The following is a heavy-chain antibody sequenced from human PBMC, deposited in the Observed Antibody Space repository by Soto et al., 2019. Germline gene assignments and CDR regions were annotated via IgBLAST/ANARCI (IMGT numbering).Heavy chain of an antibody. CDR3: ARDPAAGTWTWFDP. Sequence: GASVKVSCTASGGTFSSYTISWVRQAPGQGLEWMGRINPSGGSTSYAQKFQGRVTMTRDTSTSTVYMELSSLRSEDTAVYYCARDPAAGTWTWFDPWGQGTLVTVSS. CDR2: INPSGGST. D-gene: IGHD6-13*01. J-gene: IGHJ5*02. V-gene: IGHV1-46*03. CDR1: GGTFSSYT.